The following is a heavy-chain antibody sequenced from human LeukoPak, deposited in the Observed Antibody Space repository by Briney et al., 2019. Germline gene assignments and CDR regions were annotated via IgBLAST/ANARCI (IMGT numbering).Heavy chain of an antibody. CDR2: ITSDGGST. J-gene: IGHJ4*02. D-gene: IGHD3-9*01. CDR3: ARGEGGRYAY. V-gene: IGHV3-64*01. CDR1: GFTFSSYP. Sequence: GGSLRLSCAASGFTFSSYPMHWVRQAPGEGLEYVSAITSDGGSTYYANSVKGRFTISRDNSKNTLYLQMGSLTTEDMAVYYCARGEGGRYAYWGQGTLVTVSS.